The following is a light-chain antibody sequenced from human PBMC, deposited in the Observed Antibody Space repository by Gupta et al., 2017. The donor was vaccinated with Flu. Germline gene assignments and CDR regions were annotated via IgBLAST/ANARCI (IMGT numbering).Light chain of an antibody. Sequence: EIVLTQSPATLSLSPGERATLSCRASQSVRSYLAWYKQKPDQAPRLLIYDASNRATGIPARFSGSGYGTDFTLTISSREPEDFAVYYCQQRSNWPPITFGQGTPMEIK. CDR2: DAS. J-gene: IGKJ5*01. V-gene: IGKV3-11*01. CDR3: QQRSNWPPIT. CDR1: QSVRSY.